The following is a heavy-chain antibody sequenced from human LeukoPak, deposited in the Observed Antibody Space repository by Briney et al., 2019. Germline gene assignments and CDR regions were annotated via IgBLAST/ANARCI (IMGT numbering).Heavy chain of an antibody. Sequence: SETLSLTCTVSGGSISSYYWSWIRQPPGKGLEWIGYIYYSGSTNYNPSLKSRVTISVDTSKNQFSLKLSSVTAADTAVYYCGRGAYYGSGSYIRWGQGTLVTVSS. CDR2: IYYSGST. D-gene: IGHD3-10*01. CDR3: GRGAYYGSGSYIR. CDR1: GGSISSYY. V-gene: IGHV4-59*01. J-gene: IGHJ4*02.